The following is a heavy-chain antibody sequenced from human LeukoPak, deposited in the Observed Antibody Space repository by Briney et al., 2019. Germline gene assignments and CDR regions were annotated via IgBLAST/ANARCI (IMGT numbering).Heavy chain of an antibody. J-gene: IGHJ5*02. CDR3: ASNIVVVPAAIREDWFDP. V-gene: IGHV4-38-2*01. Sequence: SETLSLTCAVSGYSISSGYYWGWIRQPPGKGLEWIGSIYHSGSTYYNPSLKSRVTISVDTSKNQFSLKLSSVTAADTAVYYCASNIVVVPAAIREDWFDPWGQGTLVTVSS. CDR2: IYHSGST. CDR1: GYSISSGYY. D-gene: IGHD2-2*01.